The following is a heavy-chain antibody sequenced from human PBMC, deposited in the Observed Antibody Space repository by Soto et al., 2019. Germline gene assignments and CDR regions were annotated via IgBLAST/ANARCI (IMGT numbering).Heavy chain of an antibody. V-gene: IGHV3-33*01. J-gene: IGHJ3*01. Sequence: GGSLRLSCAVSGFSFRTYGFHWVRQPPSKGLQWVAVISPKGHSDSVEGRFTISRDNSKDTLYLQMNNLRAEDTAVYYCARDDAFANENAFDLWGQGTKVTVSS. CDR2: ISPK. CDR3: ARDDAFANENAFDL. D-gene: IGHD1-1*01. CDR1: GFSFRTYG.